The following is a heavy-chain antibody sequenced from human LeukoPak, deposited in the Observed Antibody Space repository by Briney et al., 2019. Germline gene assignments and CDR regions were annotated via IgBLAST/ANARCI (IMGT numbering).Heavy chain of an antibody. V-gene: IGHV3-66*01. J-gene: IGHJ6*02. D-gene: IGHD3-16*01. CDR1: GFTVSDNY. Sequence: GGSLRLSCAVSGFTVSDNYMSWVRQAPGKGLEWVAVLYSGGSSCYAEVVKGRFTISRDNAKNSLYLQMNSLRAEDTAVYYCARDQDDGDYYYGMDVWGQGTTVTVSS. CDR3: ARDQDDGDYYYGMDV. CDR2: LYSGGSS.